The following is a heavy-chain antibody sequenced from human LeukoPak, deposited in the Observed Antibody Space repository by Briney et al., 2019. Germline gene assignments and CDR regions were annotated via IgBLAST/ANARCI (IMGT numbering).Heavy chain of an antibody. CDR2: IYYSGST. CDR1: GGSISSYY. V-gene: IGHV4-59*01. J-gene: IGHJ4*02. Sequence: TSETLSLTCTVSGGSISSYYWSWIRQPPGKGLEWIGYIYYSGSTNYNPSLKSPVTISVDTSKNQFSLKLRSVTAADTAVYYCARAERGGSSFDYWGQGTLVTVSS. CDR3: ARAERGGSSFDY. D-gene: IGHD6-6*01.